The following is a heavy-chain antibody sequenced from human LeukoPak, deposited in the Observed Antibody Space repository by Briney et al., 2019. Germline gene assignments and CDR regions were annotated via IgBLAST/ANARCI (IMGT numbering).Heavy chain of an antibody. Sequence: ASVKVSCKASGYTFTSYYMHWVRQAPGQGLEWMGIINPSGGSTSYAQKFQGRVTMTRDTSISTAYMELSRLRSDDTAVYYCARDGGWELPRYWGQGTLVTVSS. CDR3: ARDGGWELPRY. CDR1: GYTFTSYY. J-gene: IGHJ4*02. V-gene: IGHV1-46*01. D-gene: IGHD1-26*01. CDR2: INPSGGST.